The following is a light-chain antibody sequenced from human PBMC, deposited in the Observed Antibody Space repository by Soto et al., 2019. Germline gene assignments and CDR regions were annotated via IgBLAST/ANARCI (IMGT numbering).Light chain of an antibody. V-gene: IGKV4-1*01. CDR2: WAS. J-gene: IGKJ1*01. Sequence: DIVMTQSPDSLAVSLGERATINCKSSQNVLYSSNNRNYLAWYQQKPGQPPKLLIYWASSRESGVPDRFSGSGSVTDFTLTISSLQAEDVAVYYCQQYYSTPQTFGQGTKVEIK. CDR1: QNVLYSSNNRNY. CDR3: QQYYSTPQT.